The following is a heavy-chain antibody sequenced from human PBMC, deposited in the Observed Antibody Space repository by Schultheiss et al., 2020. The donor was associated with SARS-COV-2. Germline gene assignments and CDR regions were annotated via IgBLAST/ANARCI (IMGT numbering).Heavy chain of an antibody. CDR1: GFTFSNHW. V-gene: IGHV3-21*01. CDR3: ARDGIAVAGHYYMDV. CDR2: ISSTSSYI. Sequence: GESLKISCAASGFTFSNHWMPWVRQAPGKGLEWVSFISSTSSYIYYADSVKGRFTISRDNSKNTLYLQMNSLRAEDTAVYYCARDGIAVAGHYYMDVWGKGTTVTVSS. D-gene: IGHD6-19*01. J-gene: IGHJ6*03.